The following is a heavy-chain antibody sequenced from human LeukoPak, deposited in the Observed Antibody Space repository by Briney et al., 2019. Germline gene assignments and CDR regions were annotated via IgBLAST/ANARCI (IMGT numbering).Heavy chain of an antibody. CDR3: AKFGVYYDSSGYFDY. V-gene: IGHV3-23*01. D-gene: IGHD3-22*01. J-gene: IGHJ4*02. Sequence: GGSLRLSCAASGFTFSSYAMSWVRQAPGKGLEWVAVISGGGGSTYYEDSVKGRFTISRDNSKNTLYLQMNSLRAEDTAVCYCAKFGVYYDSSGYFDYWGQGTLVTVSS. CDR1: GFTFSSYA. CDR2: ISGGGGST.